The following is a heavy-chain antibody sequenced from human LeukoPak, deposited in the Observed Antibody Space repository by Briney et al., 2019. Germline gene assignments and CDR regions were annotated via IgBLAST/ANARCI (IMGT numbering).Heavy chain of an antibody. V-gene: IGHV3-21*01. D-gene: IGHD3-9*01. CDR1: GFTFSSYS. J-gene: IGHJ3*02. CDR2: ISSSSSYI. CDR3: ARDLLTALRYFPSAFDI. Sequence: GGSLRLSCAASGFTFSSYSMNWVRQAPGKGLEWVSSISSSSSYIYYADSVKGRFTISRDNAKNSLYLQMNSLRAEDTAVYYCARDLLTALRYFPSAFDIWGQGTMVTVSS.